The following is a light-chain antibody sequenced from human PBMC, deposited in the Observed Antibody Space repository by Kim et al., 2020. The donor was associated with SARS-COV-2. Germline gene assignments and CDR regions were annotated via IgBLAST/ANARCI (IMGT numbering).Light chain of an antibody. CDR1: QSVSTNY. CDR3: QEYGSSRT. J-gene: IGKJ2*01. V-gene: IGKV3-20*01. CDR2: GAS. Sequence: EIVLTQSPATLSLSPGEGASLSCRASQSVSTNYLAWYQQKPGQAPRLLIYGASSRATGIPDRFSGGGSGTDFTLTITRLEPEDYAVYYCQEYGSSRTFGQGTKLEI.